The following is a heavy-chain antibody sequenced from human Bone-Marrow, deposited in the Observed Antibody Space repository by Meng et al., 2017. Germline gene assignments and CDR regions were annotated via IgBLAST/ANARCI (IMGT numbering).Heavy chain of an antibody. CDR1: GGTFSSYA. Sequence: SVKVSCKASGGTFSSYAISWVRQAPGQGLEWMGGIIPIFGTANYGQKFQGRVTITADKSTSTTYMELSSLRSEDTAVYYCARLGYYNSSGYSYFDYWGQGTLVTVSS. V-gene: IGHV1-69*06. J-gene: IGHJ4*02. CDR2: IIPIFGTA. CDR3: ARLGYYNSSGYSYFDY. D-gene: IGHD3-22*01.